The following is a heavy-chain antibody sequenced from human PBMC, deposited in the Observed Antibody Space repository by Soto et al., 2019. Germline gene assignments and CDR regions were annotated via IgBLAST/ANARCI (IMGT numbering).Heavy chain of an antibody. D-gene: IGHD5-12*01. Sequence: EAQLSESGGGLVQPGGSLRLSCAASGFTFSSYAISWVRQAPGKGLEWVSGIGGSGDNTYYADSVRGRFTISRDNSRNTLYLQMNSLRAEDTALYYCAKTISGYFWAGDSWGRGTLVTVSS. V-gene: IGHV3-23*01. CDR2: IGGSGDNT. CDR1: GFTFSSYA. J-gene: IGHJ4*02. CDR3: AKTISGYFWAGDS.